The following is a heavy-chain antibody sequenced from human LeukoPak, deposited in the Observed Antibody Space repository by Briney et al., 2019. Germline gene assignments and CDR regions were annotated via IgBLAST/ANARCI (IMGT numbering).Heavy chain of an antibody. CDR3: ARTHSSGWYSVGYYYMDV. CDR1: GYTFTGYY. V-gene: IGHV1-18*04. CDR2: ISAYNGNS. D-gene: IGHD6-19*01. J-gene: IGHJ6*03. Sequence: GASVKVSCKASGYTFTGYYIHWVRQAPGQGLEWMGWISAYNGNSNYAQKLQGRVTMTTDTSTSTAYMEVRSLRSDDTAVYYCARTHSSGWYSVGYYYMDVWGKGTTVTVSS.